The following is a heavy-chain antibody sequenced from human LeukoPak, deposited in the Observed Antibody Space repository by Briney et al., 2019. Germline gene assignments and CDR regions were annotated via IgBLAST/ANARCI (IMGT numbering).Heavy chain of an antibody. D-gene: IGHD1-26*01. J-gene: IGHJ5*02. CDR3: ARRPIVGSTGFYFDP. CDR2: IYYGGSP. V-gene: IGHV4-39*01. Sequence: PSETLSLTCTVSGGSISSSSYYWGWIRQRPTKGLEWIGSIYYGGSPYYTSSLKSRVTISVDTSKNQFSLKLASLTAADTAVYYCARRPIVGSTGFYFDPWGPGTLVTVSS. CDR1: GGSISSSSYY.